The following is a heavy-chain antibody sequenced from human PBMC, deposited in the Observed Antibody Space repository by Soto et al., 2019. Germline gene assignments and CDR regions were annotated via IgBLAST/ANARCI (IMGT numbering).Heavy chain of an antibody. V-gene: IGHV3-33*01. J-gene: IGHJ4*02. CDR2: IWYDGSNK. D-gene: IGHD3-9*01. CDR1: GFTFSSYG. Sequence: GGSLRLSCAASGFTFSSYGMHWVRQAPGKGLEWVAVIWYDGSNKYYADSVKGRFTISRDNSKNTLYLQMNSLRAEDTAVYYCASASFTRYFDWPTPYYFDYWGQGTLVTVSS. CDR3: ASASFTRYFDWPTPYYFDY.